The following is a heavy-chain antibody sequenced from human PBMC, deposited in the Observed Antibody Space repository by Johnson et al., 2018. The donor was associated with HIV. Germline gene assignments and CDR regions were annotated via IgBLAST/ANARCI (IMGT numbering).Heavy chain of an antibody. V-gene: IGHV3-30*02. D-gene: IGHD6-19*01. CDR1: QFTFSDYG. CDR2: IRYDGSNK. CDR3: AKDGPYSSGIDASDI. Sequence: QVQLVESGGGVVQPGRSLRLSCAASQFTFSDYGMHWVRQAPGKGLEWVTFIRYDGSNKHYVDSVKGRFTISRDNSKNTLYLEMNSLRGEDTALYYCAKDGPYSSGIDASDIWGQGAMVIVSP. J-gene: IGHJ3*02.